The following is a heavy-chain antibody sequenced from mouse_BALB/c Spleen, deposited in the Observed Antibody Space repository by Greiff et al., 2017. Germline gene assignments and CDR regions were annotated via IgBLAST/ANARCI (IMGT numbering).Heavy chain of an antibody. CDR2: ISSGGGNT. V-gene: IGHV5-9*03. D-gene: IGHD1-2*01. CDR1: GFTFSSYT. CDR3: ARSLLRLEDWYFDV. Sequence: EVHLVESGGGLVKPGGSLKLSCAASGFTFSSYTMSWVRQTPEKRLEWVATISSGGGNTYYPDSVKGRFTISRDNAKNNLYLQMSSLRSEDTALYYCARSLLRLEDWYFDVWGAGTTVTVSS. J-gene: IGHJ1*01.